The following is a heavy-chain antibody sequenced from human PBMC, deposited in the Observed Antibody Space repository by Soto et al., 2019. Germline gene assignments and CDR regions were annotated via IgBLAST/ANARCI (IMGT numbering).Heavy chain of an antibody. J-gene: IGHJ6*02. CDR1: GDTFSDFD. V-gene: IGHV1-8*01. CDR3: ARGNPFNYAGFAV. CDR2: MNAKSGDT. D-gene: IGHD3-16*01. Sequence: DLVQSGAEVKRLGASVKVSCKASGDTFSDFDINWLRQASGQGPEWMGWMNAKSGDTFFAQRFQGKFNMTWDTSLSTAYMEVGSLTSDDTAMYYCARGNPFNYAGFAVWGQGTTVAVSS.